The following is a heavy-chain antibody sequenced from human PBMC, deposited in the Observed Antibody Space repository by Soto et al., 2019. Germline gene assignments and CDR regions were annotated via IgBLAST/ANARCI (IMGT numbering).Heavy chain of an antibody. D-gene: IGHD1-26*01. CDR3: AKDGSHNFDY. CDR2: MSYDGSNE. V-gene: IGHV3-30*18. J-gene: IGHJ4*02. CDR1: GFTFSHYA. Sequence: QVQLVESGGGVVQPGRSLRLSCAASGFTFSHYAMHWVRQAPGKGLEWVALMSYDGSNEYYADSVKGRFTISRDNAKKTLYLQMNSLRAEDTDVYYFAKDGSHNFDYWGQGTLVTVSS.